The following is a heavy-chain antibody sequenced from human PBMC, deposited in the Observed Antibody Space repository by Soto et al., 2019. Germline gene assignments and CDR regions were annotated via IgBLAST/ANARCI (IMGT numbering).Heavy chain of an antibody. J-gene: IGHJ4*02. D-gene: IGHD3-16*02. CDR3: ARGRARYDYIWGSYRLDY. Sequence: QVQLQQCGAGLLKPSETLSLTCAVYGWSFSGYYWSWIRQPPGKGLEWMGEINHSGSTNYNPTLKGRVTTTVDTSKNQFSLKLSSGTAADKAVYYCARGRARYDYIWGSYRLDYWGQGTLVTVSS. CDR2: INHSGST. V-gene: IGHV4-34*01. CDR1: GWSFSGYY.